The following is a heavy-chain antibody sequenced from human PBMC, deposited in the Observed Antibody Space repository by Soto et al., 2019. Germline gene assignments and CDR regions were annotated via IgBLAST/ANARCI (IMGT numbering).Heavy chain of an antibody. Sequence: VGALRLTWAASGFTFSSYAMSWVRQAPGKGLELVSAISGSGGSTYYADSVKGRFTISRDNSKNKLYLQMNSLRAEDTAVYYCAKVDGISWNFYXWGQGTLFTVSX. CDR3: AKVDGISWNFYX. J-gene: IGHJ4*02. CDR1: GFTFSSYA. CDR2: ISGSGGST. D-gene: IGHD6-13*01. V-gene: IGHV3-23*01.